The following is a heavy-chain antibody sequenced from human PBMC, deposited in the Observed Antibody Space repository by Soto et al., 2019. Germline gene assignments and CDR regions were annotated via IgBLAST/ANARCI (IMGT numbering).Heavy chain of an antibody. J-gene: IGHJ2*01. V-gene: IGHV1-69*08. CDR3: ARDGPDYGDYHWYFDL. Sequence: QVQLMQSGAEVKKPGSSVKVSCKASGGTFSSYTISWVRQAPGQGLEWMGRIIPILGIANYAQKFQGRVRITANKATCTAYMELSSLRSEDTAVYYCARDGPDYGDYHWYFDLWGRGTLVTVSS. CDR1: GGTFSSYT. D-gene: IGHD4-17*01. CDR2: IIPILGIA.